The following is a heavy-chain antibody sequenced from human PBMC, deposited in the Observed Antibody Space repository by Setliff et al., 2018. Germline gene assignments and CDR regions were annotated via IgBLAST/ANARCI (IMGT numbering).Heavy chain of an antibody. CDR1: GYSISSGYY. Sequence: PSETLSLTCAVSGYSISSGYYWGWIRQPPGKGLEWIGSIYFSGTTYYNPSLKSRVTMSINTSKNHFSLNLSSVTAADTAVYYCARGGAVAGPPTYWGQGTLVTVSS. CDR2: IYFSGTT. J-gene: IGHJ4*02. D-gene: IGHD6-19*01. V-gene: IGHV4-38-2*01. CDR3: ARGGAVAGPPTY.